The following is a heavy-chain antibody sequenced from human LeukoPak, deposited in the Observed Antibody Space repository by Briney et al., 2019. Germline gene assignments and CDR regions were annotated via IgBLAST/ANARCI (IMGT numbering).Heavy chain of an antibody. V-gene: IGHV4-59*01. CDR3: AREVYDCFDY. Sequence: PSHTLSLTWTVSGRSISSYYWSWIRQPPGKGLEWIGYIYYSGSTNYNPSLKSRVTIPVDTSKNQFSLKLSSVTAADTAVYYCAREVYDCFDYWGQGTLVTVSS. D-gene: IGHD1-14*01. CDR2: IYYSGST. CDR1: GRSISSYY. J-gene: IGHJ4*02.